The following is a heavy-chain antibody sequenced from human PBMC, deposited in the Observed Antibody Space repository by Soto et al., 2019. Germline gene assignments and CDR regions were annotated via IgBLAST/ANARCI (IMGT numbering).Heavy chain of an antibody. D-gene: IGHD2-8*01. CDR2: IYYSGNT. Sequence: QVQLQESGPGLVKPSQSVSLTCTVSGVSISSGDYYWSWIRQPPGKGLEWIGYIYYSGNTNYAPSLGSRLTISLDTSRNQSSLHLMSVTAADTAIYYCARYTNISPYFLGVDVWGQGTTVTVSS. CDR3: ARYTNISPYFLGVDV. CDR1: GVSISSGDYY. V-gene: IGHV4-30-4*01. J-gene: IGHJ6*02.